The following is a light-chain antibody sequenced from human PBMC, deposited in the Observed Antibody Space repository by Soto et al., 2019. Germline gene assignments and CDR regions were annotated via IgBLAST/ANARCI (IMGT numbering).Light chain of an antibody. J-gene: IGKJ4*01. Sequence: EIMLTDSPATLSLSQWERATLSCRASQSVSSYLAWYQQKPGQAPRLLIYDASNRATGIPARFSGSGSGTDFTLTISSLEPEDFAVYYCQQRSNWPLTFGGGTKVDIK. CDR1: QSVSSY. CDR2: DAS. CDR3: QQRSNWPLT. V-gene: IGKV3-11*01.